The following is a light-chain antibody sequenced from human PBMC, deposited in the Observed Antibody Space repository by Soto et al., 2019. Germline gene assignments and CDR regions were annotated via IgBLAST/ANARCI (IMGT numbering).Light chain of an antibody. V-gene: IGKV1-5*01. CDR2: DAS. J-gene: IGKJ1*01. CDR3: QQYNGYPGT. CDR1: QSISSW. Sequence: DIQMTQSPSTLSAFVGDRVTITCRASQSISSWLAWYQQKPGKAPNLLIYDASSLASGVPSKFSGSGSGTEFTLTISSLQPDDFATYYCQQYNGYPGTFGQGTKVDIK.